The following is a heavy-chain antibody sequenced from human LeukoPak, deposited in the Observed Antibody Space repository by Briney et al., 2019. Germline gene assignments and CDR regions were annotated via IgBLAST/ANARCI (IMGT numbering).Heavy chain of an antibody. CDR2: IRYDGSNK. V-gene: IGHV3-30*02. CDR3: AKNGILEWLLFPPPLDY. CDR1: GFTFSSYG. Sequence: GGSLRLSYAASGFTFSSYGMHWVRQAPGKGLEWGAFIRYDGSNKYYADSVKGRFTISRDNSKTTLYLQMNSLRAEDTAVYYCAKNGILEWLLFPPPLDYWGQGTLVTVSS. D-gene: IGHD3-3*01. J-gene: IGHJ4*02.